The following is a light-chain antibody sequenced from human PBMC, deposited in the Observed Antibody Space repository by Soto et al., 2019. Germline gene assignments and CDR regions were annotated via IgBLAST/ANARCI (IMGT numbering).Light chain of an antibody. J-gene: IGLJ1*01. CDR3: SSYTSSSRYV. Sequence: QSVLTQPASVSGSPGQSITISCTGTSSDVGGYNYVSWYQQHPGKAPKLMIYDVSNRPSGVSNRFSGSKSGNTASLTISGLQHEVDHDYQSSSYTSSSRYVFGTGTKVTVL. CDR2: DVS. CDR1: SSDVGGYNY. V-gene: IGLV2-14*01.